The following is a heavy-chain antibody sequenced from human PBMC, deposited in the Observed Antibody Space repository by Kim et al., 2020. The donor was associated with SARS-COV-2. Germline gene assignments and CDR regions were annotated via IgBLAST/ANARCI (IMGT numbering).Heavy chain of an antibody. J-gene: IGHJ4*02. CDR2: LSAHGGST. CDR3: AKSSYYGEGYFDS. CDR1: GFTFSNFA. D-gene: IGHD3-22*01. Sequence: GGSLRLSCAASGFTFSNFAMTWVRQAPGKGLEWVSTLSAHGGSTYYADSVRGRFTISRDNSKNTLYLQMNNLRAEDTALYYCAKSSYYGEGYFDSWGQGTLVTVSS. V-gene: IGHV3-23*01.